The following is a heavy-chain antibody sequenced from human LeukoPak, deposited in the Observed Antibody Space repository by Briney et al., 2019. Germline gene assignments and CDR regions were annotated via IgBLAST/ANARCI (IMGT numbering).Heavy chain of an antibody. V-gene: IGHV4-38-2*02. D-gene: IGHD3-16*01. Sequence: PSETLSLTCTVSGYSISSGYYWAWNRQPPGKGLEWIGKIYHSGSTYYNPSLKSRVTISVDTSKNQFSLKLSSVTAAGTAVYYCARHLFSLLARYSWFDPWGQGTLVSVSS. J-gene: IGHJ5*02. CDR2: IYHSGST. CDR3: ARHLFSLLARYSWFDP. CDR1: GYSISSGYY.